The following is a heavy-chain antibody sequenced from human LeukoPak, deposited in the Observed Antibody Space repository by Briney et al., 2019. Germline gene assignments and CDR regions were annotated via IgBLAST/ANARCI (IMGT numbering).Heavy chain of an antibody. D-gene: IGHD1-26*01. CDR3: AREELELRGWFDP. CDR2: IYSGGTT. CDR1: GGTFSSYA. J-gene: IGHJ5*02. V-gene: IGHV3-66*01. Sequence: GASVKVSCKASGGTFSSYAISWVRQAPGKGLEWVSVIYSGGTTYYADSVKGRFIISRDTSKNTLYLQMNSLRVEDTAVYYCAREELELRGWFDPWGQGTLVTISS.